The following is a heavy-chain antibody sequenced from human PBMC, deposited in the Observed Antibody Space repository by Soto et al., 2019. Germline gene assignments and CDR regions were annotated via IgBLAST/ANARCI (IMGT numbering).Heavy chain of an antibody. CDR2: INPNSGGT. J-gene: IGHJ6*03. CDR1: GYTFTGYY. V-gene: IGHV1-2*04. CDR3: ARGGGSCYSGADCYYYYMDV. D-gene: IGHD2-15*01. Sequence: ASVKVSCKASGYTFTGYYMHWVRQAPGQGLEWMGWINPNSGGTNYAQKFQGWVTMTRDTSISTAYMELSRLRSDDTAVYYCARGGGSCYSGADCYYYYMDVWGKGTTVTFSS.